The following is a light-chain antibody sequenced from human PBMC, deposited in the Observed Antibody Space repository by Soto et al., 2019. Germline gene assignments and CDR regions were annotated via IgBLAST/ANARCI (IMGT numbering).Light chain of an antibody. J-gene: IGLJ2*01. CDR2: DVK. Sequence: QSALTQPASVSGSPGQWIAISCTGTSSDVGAYDYVSWYQQHPGKAPKLMIYDVKYRPSGVSNRFSGSKSGNTASLTISGLQAEDEADYYCSSYTSSSSVIFGGGTKLTVL. V-gene: IGLV2-14*01. CDR1: SSDVGAYDY. CDR3: SSYTSSSSVI.